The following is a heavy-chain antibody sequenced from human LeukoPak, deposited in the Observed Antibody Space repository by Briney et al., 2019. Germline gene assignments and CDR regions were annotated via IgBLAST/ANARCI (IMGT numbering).Heavy chain of an antibody. CDR1: GFTFSSYG. CDR3: ARGPPYDFWSRYLWSVDY. D-gene: IGHD3-3*01. V-gene: IGHV3-33*01. CDR2: IWYDGSNK. Sequence: GRSLRLSCAASGFTFSSYGMHWVRQAPGKGLEWVAVIWYDGSNKYYADSVKGRFTISRDNSKNTLYLQMNSLRAEDTAVYYCARGPPYDFWSRYLWSVDYWGQGPLVTVSS. J-gene: IGHJ4*02.